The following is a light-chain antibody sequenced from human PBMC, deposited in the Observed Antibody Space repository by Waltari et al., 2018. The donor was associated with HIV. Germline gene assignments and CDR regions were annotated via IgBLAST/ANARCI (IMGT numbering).Light chain of an antibody. V-gene: IGLV2-14*03. CDR1: NEDVGAYNS. Sequence: QSALTQPASVSGSPGQSITISCTGTNEDVGAYNSVSWYQQHPGKAPKLIIYEVTNRPSGISARFSGSKSGNTASLTISGLQAEDEADYHCSSWTTSTTRVFGGGTKVTVL. J-gene: IGLJ3*02. CDR2: EVT. CDR3: SSWTTSTTRV.